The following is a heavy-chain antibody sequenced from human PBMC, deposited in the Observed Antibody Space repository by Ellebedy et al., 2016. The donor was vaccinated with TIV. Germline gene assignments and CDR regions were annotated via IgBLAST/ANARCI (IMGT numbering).Heavy chain of an antibody. J-gene: IGHJ4*02. CDR3: ARRGSMFDH. CDR1: GFTFSIYW. V-gene: IGHV3-7*03. CDR2: INQDRSEK. Sequence: GGSLRLSXEASGFTFSIYWMNWVRQAPGKGLEWVANINQDRSEKYYVDSVKGRFTISRDNARNSLYLQMNSLRAEDTAVYYCARRGSMFDHWGQGTLVSVSS.